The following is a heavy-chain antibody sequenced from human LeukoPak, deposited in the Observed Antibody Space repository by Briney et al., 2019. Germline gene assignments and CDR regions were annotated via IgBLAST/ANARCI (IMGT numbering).Heavy chain of an antibody. D-gene: IGHD3-10*01. V-gene: IGHV4-59*01. Sequence: SETLSLTCTVFGGSISGYYWSWIRQPPGKGLEWIGYIYYSGSTNYNPSPKSRVTISVDTSKNQFSLNLGSVTAADTAVYYCARGVREKNRGFLLYYYYYYMDVWGKGTTVAISS. CDR3: ARGVREKNRGFLLYYYYYYMDV. J-gene: IGHJ6*03. CDR2: IYYSGST. CDR1: GGSISGYY.